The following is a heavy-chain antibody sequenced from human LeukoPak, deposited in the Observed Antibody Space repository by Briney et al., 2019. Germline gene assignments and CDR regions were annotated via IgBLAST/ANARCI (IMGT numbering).Heavy chain of an antibody. J-gene: IGHJ4*02. CDR2: MYYSGSN. V-gene: IGHV4-59*08. CDR1: VGSLSGDY. CDR3: ASRGSYGSLDY. D-gene: IGHD5-18*01. Sequence: SGTLSLSCTVSVGSLSGDYCSSGRQPPGQGGKGCGDMYYSGSNNYHPSLKSPVTISVDTSKNQFSLKLSSVTAADTAVYYWASRGSYGSLDYWGQGTLVTISS.